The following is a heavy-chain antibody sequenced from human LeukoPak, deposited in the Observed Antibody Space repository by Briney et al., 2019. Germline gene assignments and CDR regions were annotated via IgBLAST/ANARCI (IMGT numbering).Heavy chain of an antibody. Sequence: ASVKVSCKASGYTFTSYGISWVRQAPGQGLEWMGWISAYNGNTNYAQKLQGRVTMTTDTSTSTAYMELRSLRSDDTAVYYCARRAHIVVVPDVHYYMDVWGKGTTVTVSS. CDR3: ARRAHIVVVPDVHYYMDV. V-gene: IGHV1-18*01. CDR1: GYTFTSYG. J-gene: IGHJ6*03. D-gene: IGHD2-2*01. CDR2: ISAYNGNT.